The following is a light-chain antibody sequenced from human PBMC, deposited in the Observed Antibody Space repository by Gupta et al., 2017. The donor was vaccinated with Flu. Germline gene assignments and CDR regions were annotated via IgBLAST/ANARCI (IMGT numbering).Light chain of an antibody. CDR1: QSISSY. V-gene: IGKV3-11*01. J-gene: IGKJ2*03. CDR2: DAS. Sequence: EIVLTQSPVTLSLSQGERATLSCKASQSISSYLGWYQQKPGQAPRLLIYDASNTATGIPARFSGSGSETDFTLTISSLEPEDFAVYFCQQRSTPYSFGQGTKLEMK. CDR3: QQRSTPYS.